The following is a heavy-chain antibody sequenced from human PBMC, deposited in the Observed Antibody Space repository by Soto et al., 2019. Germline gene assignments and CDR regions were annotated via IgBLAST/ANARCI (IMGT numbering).Heavy chain of an antibody. V-gene: IGHV4-59*02. CDR1: GTSVTRNY. Sequence: PSETLSLTCNVSGTSVTRNYWTWSRQPPGKGLEWIGYIFYNGNSNTNPALKSRVSMSVDTSKNQFSLEVKSVTAADTAVYYCARNRGGNSGLFDYWGLGILVTVSS. D-gene: IGHD2-21*01. CDR3: ARNRGGNSGLFDY. CDR2: IFYNGNS. J-gene: IGHJ4*02.